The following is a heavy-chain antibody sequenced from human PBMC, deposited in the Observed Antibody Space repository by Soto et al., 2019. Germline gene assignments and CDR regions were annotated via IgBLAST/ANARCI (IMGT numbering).Heavy chain of an antibody. D-gene: IGHD5-12*01. Sequence: PGGSLRLSCAASGIPVSSNYMTWVRQAPGKGLEWVSVLHSGGDTYYANSVKGRFTISRDNAENSVYLQMNTLRAEDTAVYYCARDHIVATIVFDYWGQGTLVTVSS. CDR1: GIPVSSNY. V-gene: IGHV3-53*01. J-gene: IGHJ4*02. CDR3: ARDHIVATIVFDY. CDR2: LHSGGDT.